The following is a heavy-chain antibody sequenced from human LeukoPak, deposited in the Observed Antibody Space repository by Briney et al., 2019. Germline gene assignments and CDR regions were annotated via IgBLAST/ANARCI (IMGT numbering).Heavy chain of an antibody. J-gene: IGHJ4*02. CDR2: IWYDGSNK. CDR1: GFTFSRFG. D-gene: IGHD3-22*01. V-gene: IGHV3-33*01. CDR3: ARDYYYDSSGYWDYYFDY. Sequence: GGSLRLSCAASGFTFSRFGMHWVRQAPGKGLEWVAVIWYDGSNKYYAASVKGRFTISRDNSKNTLYLEMNSLRAEDTAVYYCARDYYYDSSGYWDYYFDYWGQGTLVSVSS.